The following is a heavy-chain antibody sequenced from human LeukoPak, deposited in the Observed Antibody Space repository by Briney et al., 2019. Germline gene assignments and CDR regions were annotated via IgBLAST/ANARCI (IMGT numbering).Heavy chain of an antibody. CDR3: ARRRFLDAFDI. V-gene: IGHV4-59*01. CDR2: IYYSGST. Sequence: SETLSLTCTVSGGSISSYYWSWIRQPPGKGLEWIGYIYYSGSTKYKPSLKSRVTISVDTSKNQFSLKLSSVTAADTAVYYCARRRFLDAFDIWGQGTMVTVSS. D-gene: IGHD3-3*01. J-gene: IGHJ3*02. CDR1: GGSISSYY.